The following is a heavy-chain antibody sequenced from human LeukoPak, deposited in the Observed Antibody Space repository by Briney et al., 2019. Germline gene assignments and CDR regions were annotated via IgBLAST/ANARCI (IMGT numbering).Heavy chain of an antibody. CDR3: AVAIVGPTTYYYYMDV. CDR2: INPSGGST. Sequence: RASVKVSCKASGYTFTSYYMHWVRQAPGQGLEWMGIINPSGGSTSYAQKFQGSVTMTRDTSTSTVYMELSSLRSEATAVYYCAVAIVGPTTYYYYMDVWGKGTTVTVSS. V-gene: IGHV1-46*01. J-gene: IGHJ6*03. CDR1: GYTFTSYY. D-gene: IGHD1-26*01.